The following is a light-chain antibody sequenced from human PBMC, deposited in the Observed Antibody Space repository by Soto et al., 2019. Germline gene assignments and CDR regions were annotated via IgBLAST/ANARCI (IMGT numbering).Light chain of an antibody. CDR3: SSYTSGYSVV. J-gene: IGLJ2*01. CDR2: EVT. V-gene: IGLV2-14*01. CDR1: ISDVGGYNY. Sequence: QSALTQPASVSGSPGQSITISCSGTISDVGGYNYVSWYQHRPGEAPKLIISEVTKRPSGISDRFSGSKSGYTASLTISGLQAEDEGHYYCSSYTSGYSVVFGGGTKVTVL.